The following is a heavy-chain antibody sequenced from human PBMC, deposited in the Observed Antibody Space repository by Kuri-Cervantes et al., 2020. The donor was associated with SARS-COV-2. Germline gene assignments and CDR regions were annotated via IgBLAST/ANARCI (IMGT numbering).Heavy chain of an antibody. CDR1: GYTFTSYD. D-gene: IGHD1-20*01. V-gene: IGHV1-8*02. CDR3: ARGVYNWNYFDF. Sequence: ASVKVSCKASGYTFTSYDINWVRQATGQGLEWMGWMNPNSGNTGYAQKFQGRVTMTRNTSVSTAYMELSRLRSDDTAVYYCARGVYNWNYFDFWGQGTLVTVSS. CDR2: MNPNSGNT. J-gene: IGHJ4*02.